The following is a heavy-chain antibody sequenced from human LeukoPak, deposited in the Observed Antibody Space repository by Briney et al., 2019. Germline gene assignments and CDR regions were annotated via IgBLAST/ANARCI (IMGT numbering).Heavy chain of an antibody. Sequence: PSETLSLTCTVSGGSISSYYWSWIRQPPGKGLEWIGYIYYSGSTNYSPSLKSRVTISVDTSKNQFSLKLSSVTAADTAVYYCARETPINWFDPWGQGTLVTVSS. J-gene: IGHJ5*02. CDR3: ARETPINWFDP. CDR2: IYYSGST. V-gene: IGHV4-59*01. CDR1: GGSISSYY.